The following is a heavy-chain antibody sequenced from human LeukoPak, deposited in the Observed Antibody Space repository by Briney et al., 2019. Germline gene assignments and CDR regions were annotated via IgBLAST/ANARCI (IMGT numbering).Heavy chain of an antibody. CDR2: IYYSGST. D-gene: IGHD2-15*01. CDR3: ASGRPYCSGGSCYVD. J-gene: IGHJ4*02. CDR1: GGSICSYY. Sequence: SETLSPTSTVPGGSICSYYWSWIRQPPGKGLEWIGYIYYSGSTNYNPSLKSRVTISVDTSKNQFSLKLSSVTAADMAVYYCASGRPYCSGGSCYVDWGQGTLVTVSS. V-gene: IGHV4-59*01.